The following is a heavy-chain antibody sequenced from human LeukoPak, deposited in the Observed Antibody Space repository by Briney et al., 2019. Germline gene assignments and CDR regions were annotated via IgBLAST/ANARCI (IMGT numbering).Heavy chain of an antibody. CDR2: IIPILGIA. CDR1: GGTFSSFA. D-gene: IGHD3-10*01. CDR3: ARDPRYYGSGSYLDY. J-gene: IGHJ4*02. Sequence: SVKVSCKASGGTFSSFAISWVRQAPGQGLEWMGRIIPILGIANYAQKFQGRVTITADKSTSTAYMELSSLRSEDTAVYYCARDPRYYGSGSYLDYWGQGTLVTVSS. V-gene: IGHV1-69*04.